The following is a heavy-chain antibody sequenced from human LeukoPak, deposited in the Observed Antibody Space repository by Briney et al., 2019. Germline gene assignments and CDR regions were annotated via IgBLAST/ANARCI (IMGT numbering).Heavy chain of an antibody. CDR1: GGSISSSSYY. CDR2: IYYSGST. CDR3: ARDSGSFNQPPISDY. V-gene: IGHV4-39*07. Sequence: SETLSLTCTVSGGSISSSSYYWGWIRQPPGKGLEWIGSIYYSGSTYYNPSLKSRVTISVDTSKNQFSLKLSSVTAADTAVYYCARDSGSFNQPPISDYWGQGTLVTVSS. D-gene: IGHD1-26*01. J-gene: IGHJ4*02.